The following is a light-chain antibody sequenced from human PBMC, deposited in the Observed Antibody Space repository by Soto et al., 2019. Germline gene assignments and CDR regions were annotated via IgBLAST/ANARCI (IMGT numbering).Light chain of an antibody. CDR3: QHYNYWPYT. V-gene: IGKV3-15*01. J-gene: IGKJ2*01. CDR1: QTIDNT. CDR2: DAS. Sequence: EIVMTQSPATLSLSPGERATLSWRASQTIDNTLAWYQRKPGQAPRLLIYDASTRATGVPARFSGSGSGTDFTLTISSLQSEDFAVYYCQHYNYWPYTFGQGPRWIS.